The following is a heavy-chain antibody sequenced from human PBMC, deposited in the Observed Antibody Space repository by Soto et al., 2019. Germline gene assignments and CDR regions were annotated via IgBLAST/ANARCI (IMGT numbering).Heavy chain of an antibody. CDR3: AKRSGGFSEFDY. D-gene: IGHD5-12*01. CDR1: GFTFSGFA. J-gene: IGHJ4*02. Sequence: SXESLRLCCAASGFTFSGFAMNWVRQPPGKGLEWVSSVDYTGSYTFYAASVKGRFTISRDNSKNMVYLELNSLRAEDTAVYYCAKRSGGFSEFDYWGQGTLVTVSS. V-gene: IGHV3-23*01. CDR2: VDYTGSYT.